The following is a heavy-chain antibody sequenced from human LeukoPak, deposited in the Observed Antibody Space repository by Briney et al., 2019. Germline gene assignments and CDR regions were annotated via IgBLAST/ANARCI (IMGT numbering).Heavy chain of an antibody. V-gene: IGHV3-30*18. CDR3: VKASSSSPQYNWFDA. Sequence: GGSLRLSCAATGFTFSTYGMHWVRQAPGKGLEWVAAISNDGNKKYYADSVKGRFTISRDNSKNTLYLQMNSLRAEDTALYYCVKASSSSPQYNWFDAWGQGTLVTVSS. D-gene: IGHD6-6*01. CDR1: GFTFSTYG. CDR2: ISNDGNKK. J-gene: IGHJ5*02.